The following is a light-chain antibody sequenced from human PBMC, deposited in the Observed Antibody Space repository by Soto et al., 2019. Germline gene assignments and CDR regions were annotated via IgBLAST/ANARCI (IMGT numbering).Light chain of an antibody. CDR2: GAS. J-gene: IGKJ3*01. Sequence: EIVMTQSPATLSVSPGERATLSCRASQSVSSNLAWYQQKPGQAPRLLIYGASTRATGIPARFSGSGSGTEFTLTISSLQSEDFPVYYCQQYNNWPFVFGPATKVHI. V-gene: IGKV3-15*01. CDR3: QQYNNWPFV. CDR1: QSVSSN.